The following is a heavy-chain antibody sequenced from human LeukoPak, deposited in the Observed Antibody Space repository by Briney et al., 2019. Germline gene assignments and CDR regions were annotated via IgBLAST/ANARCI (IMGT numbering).Heavy chain of an antibody. Sequence: SETLSLTCAVYGGSFSGYYWSWIRQPPGKGLEWIGEINHSGSTNYNPSLKRRVTISVDTSKTQLSLKLSSVTDADTAVYYCARGEWELGYWGQGTLVTVSS. CDR2: INHSGST. V-gene: IGHV4-34*01. CDR3: ARGEWELGY. CDR1: GGSFSGYY. J-gene: IGHJ4*02. D-gene: IGHD1-26*01.